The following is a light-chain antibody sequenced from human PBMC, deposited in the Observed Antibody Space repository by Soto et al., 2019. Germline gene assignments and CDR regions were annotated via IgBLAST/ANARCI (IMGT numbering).Light chain of an antibody. Sequence: DIQMTQSPSSLSASVGDRVTITCRASQSISTFLNWYQQKPGKAPKLLIYGASNLESGVPSTFSGSGSGTDFTLPSSSLQPEDFATYYCQQCFSTPLLTFGGGTKVEIK. CDR3: QQCFSTPLLT. J-gene: IGKJ4*01. CDR2: GAS. CDR1: QSISTF. V-gene: IGKV1-39*01.